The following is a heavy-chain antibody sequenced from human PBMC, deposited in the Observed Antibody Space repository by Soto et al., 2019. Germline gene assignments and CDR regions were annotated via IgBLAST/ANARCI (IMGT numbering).Heavy chain of an antibody. CDR1: GYTFTSYG. Sequence: QVQLVQSGAEVKKPGASVKVSCKASGYTFTSYGISWVRQAPGQGLEWMGWISAYNGNTNYAQKLQGRVTMTTDTSTRTVYMELRSLRSDDTAVYYCASDPGIAAADDDSYVIHVWGQGSTVTVSS. V-gene: IGHV1-18*01. CDR3: ASDPGIAAADDDSYVIHV. D-gene: IGHD6-13*01. J-gene: IGHJ6*02. CDR2: ISAYNGNT.